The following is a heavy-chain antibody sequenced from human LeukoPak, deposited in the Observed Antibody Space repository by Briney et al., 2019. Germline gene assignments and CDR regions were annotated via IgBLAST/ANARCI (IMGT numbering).Heavy chain of an antibody. D-gene: IGHD3-22*01. CDR3: AREDDSSGYYPISWFDP. Sequence: PSETLSLTCTVSGGSISSSSYYWGWIRQPPGKGLEWIGSIYYSGSTYYNPSLKSRVTISVDTSKNQFSLKLSSVTAADTAVYYCAREDDSSGYYPISWFDPWGQGTLVTVSS. CDR2: IYYSGST. CDR1: GGSISSSSYY. V-gene: IGHV4-39*07. J-gene: IGHJ5*02.